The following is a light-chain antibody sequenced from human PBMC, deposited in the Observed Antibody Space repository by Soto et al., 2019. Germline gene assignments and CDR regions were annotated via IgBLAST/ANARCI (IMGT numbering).Light chain of an antibody. CDR3: CSYAGSYTFI. Sequence: QSVLTQPRSVSGSPGQSVTISCTGTSSDVGGYDYVSWHRQDPGKAPKLMTYDVSKRPSGVPDRFSGSKSRNTAYLTISGLQAEDEADYYCCSYAGSYTFIFGSGTKVTVL. CDR1: SSDVGGYDY. V-gene: IGLV2-11*01. CDR2: DVS. J-gene: IGLJ1*01.